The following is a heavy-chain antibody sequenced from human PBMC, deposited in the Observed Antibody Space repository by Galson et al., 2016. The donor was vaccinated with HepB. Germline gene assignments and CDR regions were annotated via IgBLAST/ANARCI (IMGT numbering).Heavy chain of an antibody. CDR1: GFTFSSYG. Sequence: SLRLSCAASGFTFSSYGMHWVRQAPDEGLVWVADICSDGSTKDYADSVKGRFTISRDNSKKTLYLQMNSLRVEDTAVYYCARGSLFWGWFFDSWGQGTLVTVSS. CDR2: ICSDGSTK. V-gene: IGHV3-33*01. J-gene: IGHJ4*02. CDR3: ARGSLFWGWFFDS. D-gene: IGHD3-3*01.